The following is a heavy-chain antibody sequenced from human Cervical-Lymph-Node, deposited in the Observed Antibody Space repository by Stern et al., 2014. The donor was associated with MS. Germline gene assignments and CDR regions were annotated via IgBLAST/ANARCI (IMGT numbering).Heavy chain of an antibody. CDR1: GGTLSGYY. Sequence: QVQLQQWGAGLLKPSETLSLTCAVFGGTLSGYYWSWIRQPPGKGLEWIGEINHSGTTNYNPSLGSRFIISRDTSKTHFSLKLSSVTAADTAMYYCARTWTSFDNWGQGTLVTVSS. D-gene: IGHD1-1*01. CDR2: INHSGTT. V-gene: IGHV4-34*08. J-gene: IGHJ4*02. CDR3: ARTWTSFDN.